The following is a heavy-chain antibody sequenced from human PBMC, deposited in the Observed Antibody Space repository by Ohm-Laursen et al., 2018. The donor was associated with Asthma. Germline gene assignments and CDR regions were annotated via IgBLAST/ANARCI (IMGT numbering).Heavy chain of an antibody. Sequence: RSLRLSCAASGFTFSSYGMHWVRQAPGKGLYWVAVTSNDGSYKDYADSVKGRFTISRDNSKNTLYLEMDSLRAEDTAVYYCASNYYDSSGKGYYYYGMDVWGQGTTVTVSS. D-gene: IGHD3-22*01. J-gene: IGHJ6*02. CDR2: TSNDGSYK. CDR1: GFTFSSYG. CDR3: ASNYYDSSGKGYYYYGMDV. V-gene: IGHV3-33*05.